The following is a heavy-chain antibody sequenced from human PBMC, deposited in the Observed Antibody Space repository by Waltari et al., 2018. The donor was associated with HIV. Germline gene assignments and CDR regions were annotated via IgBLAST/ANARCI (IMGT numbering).Heavy chain of an antibody. CDR1: GFTSSSHD. CDR2: ITNDGSNT. D-gene: IGHD2-2*01. J-gene: IGHJ4*02. Sequence: VPLVESGVGVVQPGGYLRLSFAAAGFTSSSHDLHCVRQPPGKGLECVAFITNDGSNTYYADAVKGRFTISRDNSKSTLYLQMNSLRAEDTAIYYCARDYCSSTSCLFDYWGQGTPVTVSS. CDR3: ARDYCSSTSCLFDY. V-gene: IGHV3-30-3*01.